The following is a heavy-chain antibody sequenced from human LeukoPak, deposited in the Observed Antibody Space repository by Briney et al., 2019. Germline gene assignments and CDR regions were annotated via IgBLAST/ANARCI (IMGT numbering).Heavy chain of an antibody. J-gene: IGHJ5*02. CDR1: GFAFNTYW. Sequence: GGSLRLSCVASGFAFNTYWMHWVRQAPGKGLVGVSRINGDGSSTSYADSVKGRFTISRDNAKNTLYLQMNSLRAEDTAVYSCARDLQYTLIWSDPWGQGTLVTVSS. D-gene: IGHD2-2*02. V-gene: IGHV3-74*01. CDR2: INGDGSST. CDR3: ARDLQYTLIWSDP.